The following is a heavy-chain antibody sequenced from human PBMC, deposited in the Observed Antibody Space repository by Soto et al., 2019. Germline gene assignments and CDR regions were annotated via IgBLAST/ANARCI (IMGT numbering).Heavy chain of an antibody. J-gene: IGHJ4*02. D-gene: IGHD2-21*02. Sequence: ASVKVSCKASGYTFTSYGISWVRQAPGQGLEWMGWISAYNGNTNYAQKLQGRVTMTTDTSTSTAYMELRSLRSDDTAVYYCARDEGDLSSYYFDYWGQGTLVTVSS. V-gene: IGHV1-18*01. CDR1: GYTFTSYG. CDR3: ARDEGDLSSYYFDY. CDR2: ISAYNGNT.